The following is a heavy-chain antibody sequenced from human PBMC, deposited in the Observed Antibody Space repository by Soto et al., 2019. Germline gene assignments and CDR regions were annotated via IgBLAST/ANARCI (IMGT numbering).Heavy chain of an antibody. Sequence: PGGSLRLSCAASGFTFSSYAMHWVRQAPGKGLEWVAVISYDGSNKYYADSVKGRFTISRDNSKNTLYLQMNSLRAEDTAVYYCARASDYWGQGTLVTVSS. J-gene: IGHJ4*02. CDR1: GFTFSSYA. CDR3: ARASDY. V-gene: IGHV3-30-3*01. CDR2: ISYDGSNK.